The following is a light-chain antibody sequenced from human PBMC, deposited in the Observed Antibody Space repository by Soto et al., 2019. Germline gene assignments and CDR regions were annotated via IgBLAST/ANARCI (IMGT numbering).Light chain of an antibody. CDR3: MQRIDFPST. V-gene: IGKV2-40*01. Sequence: DIVMTQTPLSLPVTPGEPASISCTSSQSLLDSDTGDTYLDWYLQKPGQSPQLLIYTVSSRAAGVPDRFSGSGSGTDFTLKISRVEAEDVGVYYCMQRIDFPSTFRQGTKLEIK. CDR1: QSLLDSDTGDTY. CDR2: TVS. J-gene: IGKJ2*01.